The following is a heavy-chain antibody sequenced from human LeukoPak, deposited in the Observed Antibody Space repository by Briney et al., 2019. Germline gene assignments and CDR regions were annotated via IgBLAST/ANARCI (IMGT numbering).Heavy chain of an antibody. D-gene: IGHD4-17*01. J-gene: IGHJ6*02. Sequence: ASVKVSCKASGYTFTSYYMHWVRQAPGQGLEWMGIINPSGGSTSYAQKFQGRVTMTRDTSTSTVYMELSSLRFEDTAVYYCARETRGQNDYVYYYYGMDVWGQGTTVTVSS. CDR3: ARETRGQNDYVYYYYGMDV. V-gene: IGHV1-46*01. CDR1: GYTFTSYY. CDR2: INPSGGST.